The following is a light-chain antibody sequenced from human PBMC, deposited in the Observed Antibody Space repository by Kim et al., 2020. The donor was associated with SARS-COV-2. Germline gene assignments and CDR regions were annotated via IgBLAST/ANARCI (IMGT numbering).Light chain of an antibody. Sequence: GQSIPISCSGTSSDIGAYNHVSWYQQPPGTAPKLIIYEVSHRPSGISSRFSASKSGSTASLTISGLQAEDEGDYYCSTYTTSETWVFGTGTKVTVL. CDR2: EVS. V-gene: IGLV2-14*01. CDR1: SSDIGAYNH. CDR3: STYTTSETWV. J-gene: IGLJ3*02.